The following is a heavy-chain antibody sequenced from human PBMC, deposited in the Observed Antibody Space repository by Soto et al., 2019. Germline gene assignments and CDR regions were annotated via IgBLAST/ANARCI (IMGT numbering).Heavy chain of an antibody. D-gene: IGHD6-6*01. Sequence: SETLSLTCAVSGGSISSGGYSWSWIRQPPGKGLEWIGYNYYSGITYYNPSLKSRVTISLDTSKNQFSLKLSSVTAADTAVYYCARGSSIAGLYYGMDVWGQGTTVTVSS. CDR2: NYYSGIT. J-gene: IGHJ6*02. CDR3: ARGSSIAGLYYGMDV. CDR1: GGSISSGGYS. V-gene: IGHV4-30-2*05.